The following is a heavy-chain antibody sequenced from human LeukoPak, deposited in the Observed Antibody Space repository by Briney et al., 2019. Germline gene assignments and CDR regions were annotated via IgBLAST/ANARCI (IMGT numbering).Heavy chain of an antibody. CDR2: ISYDGSNK. V-gene: IGHV3-30*18. Sequence: GGSLRLSCAASGFTFSSYGMHWVRQAPGKGLEWVAVISYDGSNKYYADSVKGRFTISRDNSKNTLYLRMNSLRAEDTAVYYCAKVPSANPLNNWFDPWGQGTLVTVSS. CDR1: GFTFSSYG. CDR3: AKVPSANPLNNWFDP. J-gene: IGHJ5*02.